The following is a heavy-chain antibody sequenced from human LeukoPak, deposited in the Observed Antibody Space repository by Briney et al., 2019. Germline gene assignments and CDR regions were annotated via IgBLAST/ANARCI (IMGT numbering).Heavy chain of an antibody. J-gene: IGHJ4*02. CDR1: GFNFGVYA. CDR3: ARDAGKWELLALFDY. D-gene: IGHD1-26*01. CDR2: TSYDGRNK. Sequence: PGRSLRLSCEGSGFNFGVYAMHWVRQAPGKGLEWVATTSYDGRNKYYGDSVKGRFTVSRDNSKNTLYLQMNSLRAEDTAVYYCARDAGKWELLALFDYWGQGTLVTVSS. V-gene: IGHV3-30*04.